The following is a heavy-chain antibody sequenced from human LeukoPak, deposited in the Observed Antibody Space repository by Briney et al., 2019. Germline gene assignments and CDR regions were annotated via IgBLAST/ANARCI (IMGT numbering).Heavy chain of an antibody. CDR1: GYTFTNYG. CDR2: ISAYNGNT. CDR3: ARDLKMGYSSGRYSWGTGSSNDY. Sequence: ASVKVSCKASGYTFTNYGISWVRQAPGQGLEWMGWISAYNGNTNYAQRFQGRITMTTDTSTSTAYMELRSLRSDDTAVYYCARDLKMGYSSGRYSWGTGSSNDYWGQGTLVTVSS. D-gene: IGHD6-19*01. V-gene: IGHV1-18*01. J-gene: IGHJ4*02.